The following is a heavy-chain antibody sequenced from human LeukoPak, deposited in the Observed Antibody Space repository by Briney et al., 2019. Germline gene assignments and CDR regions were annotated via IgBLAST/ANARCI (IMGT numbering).Heavy chain of an antibody. D-gene: IGHD6-19*01. Sequence: SSVKVSCKASGGTFSSYAISWVRQAPGQGLEWMGRIIPIFGTANYAQKFQGRVTITTDESTSTAYMELSSLRSEDTAVYYCAGGIAVADYYYYYMDVWGKGTTGTVSS. J-gene: IGHJ6*03. CDR1: GGTFSSYA. CDR2: IIPIFGTA. CDR3: AGGIAVADYYYYYMDV. V-gene: IGHV1-69*05.